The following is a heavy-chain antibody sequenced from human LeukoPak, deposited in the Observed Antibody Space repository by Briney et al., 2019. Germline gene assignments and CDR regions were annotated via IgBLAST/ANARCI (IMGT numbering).Heavy chain of an antibody. CDR2: IRSKAYGWTT. J-gene: IGHJ4*02. CDR1: GFTFGDYA. D-gene: IGHD5-18*01. Sequence: PGGSLRLSCTASGFTFGDYAMSWVRQAPGKGLEGVGFIRSKAYGWTTEYAASVKGRFTISRDDSKSIAYLQMNSLKTEDTAVYYCTRDRIQGDYWGQGTLVTVSS. CDR3: TRDRIQGDY. V-gene: IGHV3-49*04.